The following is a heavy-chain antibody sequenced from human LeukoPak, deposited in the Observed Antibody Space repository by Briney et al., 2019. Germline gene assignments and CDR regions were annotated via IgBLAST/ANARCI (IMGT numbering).Heavy chain of an antibody. CDR1: GFTFSSYG. V-gene: IGHV3-23*01. J-gene: IGHJ6*03. CDR2: ISGSGGST. Sequence: GGSLRLSCAASGFTFSSYGMSWVRQAPGKGLEWVSAISGSGGSTYYAGSVKGRFTISRDNSKNTLYLQMNSLRAEDTAVYYCARSGLDGSGSPLWGYYYYMDVWGKGTTVTISS. CDR3: ARSGLDGSGSPLWGYYYYMDV. D-gene: IGHD3-10*01.